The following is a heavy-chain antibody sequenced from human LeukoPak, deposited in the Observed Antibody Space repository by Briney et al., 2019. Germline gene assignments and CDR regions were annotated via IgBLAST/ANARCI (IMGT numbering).Heavy chain of an antibody. D-gene: IGHD3-22*01. CDR1: GFTFSSYW. CDR3: AKDYPAVVVF. J-gene: IGHJ3*01. Sequence: PGGSLRLSCAASGFTFSSYWMHWVRQAPGKGLVWVSRINSDGSSTSYADSVKGRFTISRDNSKNTLYLQMETLRAEDTAVYYCAKDYPAVVVFWGQGTMVTVSS. V-gene: IGHV3-74*01. CDR2: INSDGSST.